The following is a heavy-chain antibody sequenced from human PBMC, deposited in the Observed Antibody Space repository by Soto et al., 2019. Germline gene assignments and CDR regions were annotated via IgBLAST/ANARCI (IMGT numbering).Heavy chain of an antibody. J-gene: IGHJ4*02. CDR3: ARGAYYYGSGSYYNRALYFDY. CDR2: INHSGST. V-gene: IGHV4-34*01. D-gene: IGHD3-10*01. Sequence: SETLSLTCAVYGGSFSGYYWSWIRQPPGRGLEWIGEINHSGSTNYNPSLKSRVTISVDTSKNQFSLKLSSVTAADTAVYYCARGAYYYGSGSYYNRALYFDYWGQGTLVTVSS. CDR1: GGSFSGYY.